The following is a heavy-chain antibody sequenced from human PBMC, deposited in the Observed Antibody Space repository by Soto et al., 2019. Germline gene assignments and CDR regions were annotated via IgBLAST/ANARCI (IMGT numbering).Heavy chain of an antibody. CDR2: IYYSGST. J-gene: IGHJ6*02. Sequence: TVSGGSISSYYWSWIRQPPGKGLEWIGYIYYSGSTNYNPSLKSRVTISVDTSKNQFSLKLSSVTAADTAVYYCARGIRGSGYVVYYYYGMDVWGQGTKVTVSS. CDR1: GGSISSYY. CDR3: ARGIRGSGYVVYYYYGMDV. V-gene: IGHV4-59*01. D-gene: IGHD5-12*01.